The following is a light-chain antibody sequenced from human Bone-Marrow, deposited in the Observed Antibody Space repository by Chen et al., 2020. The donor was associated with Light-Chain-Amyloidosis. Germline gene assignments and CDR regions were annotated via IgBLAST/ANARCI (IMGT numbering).Light chain of an antibody. CDR1: QTISSNY. CDR3: QQYGTSPLT. Sequence: EIVLTHSQGTLSLSPGEGANLSCRASQTISSNYLTWYQQKFGQAPRLLIYGSSSRATGIPDRFTGSGSGTDFTLTINRLEPEDFAMYYCQQYGTSPLTFGGGTKVEIK. CDR2: GSS. J-gene: IGKJ4*01. V-gene: IGKV3-20*01.